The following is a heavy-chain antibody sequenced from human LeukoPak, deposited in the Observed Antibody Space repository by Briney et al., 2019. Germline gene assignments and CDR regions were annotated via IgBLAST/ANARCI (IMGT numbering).Heavy chain of an antibody. Sequence: GGSLRLSCTASGFIVSSKYMGWVRQAPGKGLEWVSVIYSGGSTYYADSVKGRFTISRDNSKNTLYLQMNSLRAEDTAVYYCAKSQWELLAPFLYYFDYWGQGTLVTVSS. D-gene: IGHD1-26*01. CDR3: AKSQWELLAPFLYYFDY. J-gene: IGHJ4*02. CDR2: IYSGGST. CDR1: GFIVSSKY. V-gene: IGHV3-66*01.